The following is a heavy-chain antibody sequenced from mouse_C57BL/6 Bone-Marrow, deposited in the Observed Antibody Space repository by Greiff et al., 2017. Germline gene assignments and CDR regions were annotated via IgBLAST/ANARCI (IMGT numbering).Heavy chain of an antibody. CDR1: GYTFTSYG. CDR3: ARREAYCSNTYYNAMDY. J-gene: IGHJ4*01. D-gene: IGHD2-5*01. V-gene: IGHV1-81*01. CDR2: IYPRSGNT. Sequence: QVQLQQSGAELARPGASVKLSCKASGYTFTSYGISWVKQRTGQGLEWIGEIYPRSGNTYYNEKFKGKATLTADKSSSTAYMELRSLTSEDSAVYFCARREAYCSNTYYNAMDYWGQGTSVTDSS.